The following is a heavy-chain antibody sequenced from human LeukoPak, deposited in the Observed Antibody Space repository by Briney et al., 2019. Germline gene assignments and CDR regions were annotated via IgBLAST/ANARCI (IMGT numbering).Heavy chain of an antibody. CDR2: ISSSSSYI. V-gene: IGHV3-21*01. D-gene: IGHD1-26*01. Sequence: GGSLRLSCAASGFIFSNYWMSWVRQAPGKGLEWVSSISSSSSYIYYADSVKGRFTISRDNAKNSLYLQMNSLRAEDTAVYYCARGTKWVSWGQGTLVTVSS. CDR1: GFIFSNYW. J-gene: IGHJ4*02. CDR3: ARGTKWVS.